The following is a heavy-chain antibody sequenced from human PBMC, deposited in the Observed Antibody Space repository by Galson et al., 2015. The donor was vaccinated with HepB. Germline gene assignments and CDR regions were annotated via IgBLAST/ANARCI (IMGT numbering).Heavy chain of an antibody. J-gene: IGHJ4*02. CDR3: ARGSSAYNSYYFDY. CDR1: GFTFSNYA. Sequence: SLRLSCAASGFTFSNYAMHWVRQAPGKGLEWVAIIWSDGSNKYYADSVKGRFTVSRDNSKNTLYLQMNSLRAEDTAVYYCARGSSAYNSYYFDYWGQGTLVTVSS. CDR2: IWSDGSNK. V-gene: IGHV3-33*01. D-gene: IGHD3-10*01.